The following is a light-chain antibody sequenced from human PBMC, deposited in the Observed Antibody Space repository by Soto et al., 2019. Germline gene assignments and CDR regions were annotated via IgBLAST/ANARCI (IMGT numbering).Light chain of an antibody. J-gene: IGLJ2*01. CDR3: SSYTSSSTLGV. CDR1: SSDVGGYNY. V-gene: IGLV2-14*01. CDR2: DXX. Sequence: QSALTQPASVSGSPGQSITISCTGTSSDVGGYNYVSWYQQHPGKAPKLMIYDXXNRPXGXXNRXSGSKSGNTASLTISGLQAEDEXDYYCSSYTSSSTLGVFGGGTKLTVL.